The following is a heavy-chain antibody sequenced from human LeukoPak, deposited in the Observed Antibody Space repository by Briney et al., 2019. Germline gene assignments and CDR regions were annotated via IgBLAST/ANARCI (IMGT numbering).Heavy chain of an antibody. D-gene: IGHD2-2*01. Sequence: GGSLRLSCAASGFSFSDHGMHWVRQAPGKGLEWVAVIWYDGSKKYFADSVKGRFTISRDDSKNTLYLQMNSLRAEDTAVYYCARDYCSTTSCLDYWGQGTLVTASS. CDR3: ARDYCSTTSCLDY. CDR2: IWYDGSKK. V-gene: IGHV3-33*01. CDR1: GFSFSDHG. J-gene: IGHJ4*02.